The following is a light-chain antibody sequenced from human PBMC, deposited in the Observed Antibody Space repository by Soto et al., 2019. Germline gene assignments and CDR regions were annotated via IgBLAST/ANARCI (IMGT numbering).Light chain of an antibody. CDR1: QSVSSN. CDR2: GAS. CDR3: QQYNNWPPWT. Sequence: EIVMTQSPATLSVSPGERATLSCGASQSVSSNLAWYQQKPGQAPRLLIYGASTRATGIPARFSGSGSGTEFTLTISSLKSEDFAAYYCQQYNNWPPWTFGQGTKVDI. J-gene: IGKJ1*01. V-gene: IGKV3-15*01.